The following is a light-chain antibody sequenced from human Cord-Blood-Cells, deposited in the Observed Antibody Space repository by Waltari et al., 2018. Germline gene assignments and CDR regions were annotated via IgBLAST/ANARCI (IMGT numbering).Light chain of an antibody. Sequence: EFVLTRSPGTLSLSPEERATRSCRASQSVSSSYLAWYQQKPGQAPRLLIYGASSRATGIPDRFSGSGSGTDFTLTISRLEPEDFAVYYCQQYGSSPLTFGGGTKVEIK. V-gene: IGKV3-20*01. CDR2: GAS. CDR3: QQYGSSPLT. CDR1: QSVSSSY. J-gene: IGKJ4*01.